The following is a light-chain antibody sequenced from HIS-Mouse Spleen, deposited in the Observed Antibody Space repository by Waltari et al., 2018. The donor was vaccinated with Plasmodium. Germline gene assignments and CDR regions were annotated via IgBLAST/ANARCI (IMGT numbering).Light chain of an antibody. CDR2: GAS. V-gene: IGKV3-15*01. Sequence: EIVMTQSPATLSVSPGERATLSCRASQSVSSNLAWYQQKPGQAPRLLIYGASTRATGIPARFSGSGSGTEFTLTIRSLQSEDSAVYYCQQYNNWSFTFGPGTKVDIK. CDR1: QSVSSN. J-gene: IGKJ3*01. CDR3: QQYNNWSFT.